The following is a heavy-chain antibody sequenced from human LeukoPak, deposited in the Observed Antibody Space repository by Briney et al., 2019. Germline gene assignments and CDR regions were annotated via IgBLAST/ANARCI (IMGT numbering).Heavy chain of an antibody. Sequence: GGSLRLSCAASGFTFSSYAMSWVRQAPGKGLEWVSAISGSGGSTYYADSVKGRFTISRDNSKNTLHLQMNSLRAEDTAVYYCAKVQEDYYDSSGYYYVSPRDFDYWGQGTLVAVSS. J-gene: IGHJ4*02. CDR3: AKVQEDYYDSSGYYYVSPRDFDY. CDR2: ISGSGGST. CDR1: GFTFSSYA. V-gene: IGHV3-23*01. D-gene: IGHD3-22*01.